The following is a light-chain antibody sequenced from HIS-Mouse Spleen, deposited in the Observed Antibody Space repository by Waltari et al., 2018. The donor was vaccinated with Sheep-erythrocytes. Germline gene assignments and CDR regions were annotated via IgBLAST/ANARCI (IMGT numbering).Light chain of an antibody. CDR3: QQSYSTPPLT. J-gene: IGKJ4*01. Sequence: DIQMTQSPSSLSASVVDSVTITCRASQSISSYLNWYQQKPGKAPKLLIYAASSLQSGVPSRFSGSGSGTDFTLTISSLQPEDFATYYCQQSYSTPPLTFGGGTKVEIK. V-gene: IGKV1-39*01. CDR2: AAS. CDR1: QSISSY.